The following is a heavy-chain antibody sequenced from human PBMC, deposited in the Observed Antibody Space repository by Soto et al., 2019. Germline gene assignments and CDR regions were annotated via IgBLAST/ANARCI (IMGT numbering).Heavy chain of an antibody. V-gene: IGHV3-33*01. J-gene: IGHJ4*02. Sequence: QVQLVESGGGVVQPGRSLRLSCAASGFTFSRYAMHWVRQAPGKGLEWVAIIWFDGSNEYYADSVKGRFTISRDNSKNTLYLQMNSLIPEDAAVYYWGRTSVVPGYYFDYWGQGTLVTVSS. CDR2: IWFDGSNE. CDR3: GRTSVVPGYYFDY. D-gene: IGHD2-15*01. CDR1: GFTFSRYA.